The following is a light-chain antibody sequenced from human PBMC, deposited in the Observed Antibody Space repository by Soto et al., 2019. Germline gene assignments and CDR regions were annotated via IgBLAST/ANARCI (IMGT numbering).Light chain of an antibody. J-gene: IGKJ1*01. Sequence: EIVMTQSLATLDLSPGDTATLSFRASQSLGGNLAWYQQKPGQAPSLLIFRASSRATGVPDRLSASGSGTELNLTISGLQSEDFAVYYCQKRSNWPGTFGQGTKVDIK. CDR1: QSLGGN. V-gene: IGKV3-15*01. CDR3: QKRSNWPGT. CDR2: RAS.